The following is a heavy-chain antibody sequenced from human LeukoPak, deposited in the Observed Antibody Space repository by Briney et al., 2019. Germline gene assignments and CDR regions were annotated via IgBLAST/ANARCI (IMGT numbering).Heavy chain of an antibody. Sequence: PGGCLRLSCAASGFTFDDYAMPWVRQAPGKGLEWVSGISWNSGSIGYADSVKGRFTISRDNAKNSLYLQMNSLRAEDTALYYCAKDRYYDFWSGSNWFDPWGQGTLVTVSS. CDR2: ISWNSGSI. J-gene: IGHJ5*02. CDR1: GFTFDDYA. V-gene: IGHV3-9*01. D-gene: IGHD3-3*01. CDR3: AKDRYYDFWSGSNWFDP.